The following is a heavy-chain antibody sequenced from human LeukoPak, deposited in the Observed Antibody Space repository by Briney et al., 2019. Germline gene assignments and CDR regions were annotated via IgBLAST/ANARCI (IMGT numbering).Heavy chain of an antibody. CDR2: ISSSSSYI. CDR1: GFTFSSYS. J-gene: IGHJ4*02. CDR3: ANQGGQLVKGYFFDW. V-gene: IGHV3-21*01. Sequence: GGSLRLSCAASGFTFSSYSMNWVRPAPGKGLEWASSISSSSSYIYYADSVKGRFTISRDNAKNSQYLQMNSLRAEDTAVYYCANQGGQLVKGYFFDWGGQAPLATAS. D-gene: IGHD6-13*01.